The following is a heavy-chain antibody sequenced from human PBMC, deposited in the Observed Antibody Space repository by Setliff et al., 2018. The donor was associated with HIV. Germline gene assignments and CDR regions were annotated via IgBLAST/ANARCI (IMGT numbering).Heavy chain of an antibody. D-gene: IGHD6-19*01. J-gene: IGHJ4*02. CDR3: IIAYSSGWLAPMGFDS. CDR2: VCYSRSS. CDR1: GGSVSSSSSY. V-gene: IGHV4-39*01. Sequence: KPSETLSLTCTVSGGSVSSSSSYWGWIRQPPGKGLEWIGNVCYSRSSYYNPSLKSRATISVDMSKNQFSLRLSSVTAADTAVYYCIIAYSSGWLAPMGFDSWGQGTLVTVSS.